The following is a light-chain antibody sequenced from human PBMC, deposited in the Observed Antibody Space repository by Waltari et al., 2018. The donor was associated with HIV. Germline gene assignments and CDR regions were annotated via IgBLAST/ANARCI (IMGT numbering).Light chain of an antibody. V-gene: IGLV2-14*03. Sequence: QSALTQPASVSGSPGQSITIPCTGASRDICGFDYVAWYQQHPGKVPKLIIYAVSDRPSGVSNRFSGSKSGSTASLSISGLQAEDEAVYYCSSYSRSSTLVLFGGGTKLTVL. CDR3: SSYSRSSTLVL. CDR1: SRDICGFDY. J-gene: IGLJ2*01. CDR2: AVS.